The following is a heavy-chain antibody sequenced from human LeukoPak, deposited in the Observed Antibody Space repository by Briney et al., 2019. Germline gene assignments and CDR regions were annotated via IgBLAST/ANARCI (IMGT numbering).Heavy chain of an antibody. Sequence: NSSETLSLTCAVYGGSFSGYYWSWIRQPPGKGLEWIGEINHSGSTNYNPSLKSRVTISVDTSKNQFSLKLGSVTAADTAVYYCASPGSIAAAGWGQGTLVTVSS. CDR3: ASPGSIAAAG. CDR1: GGSFSGYY. D-gene: IGHD6-13*01. V-gene: IGHV4-34*01. J-gene: IGHJ4*02. CDR2: INHSGST.